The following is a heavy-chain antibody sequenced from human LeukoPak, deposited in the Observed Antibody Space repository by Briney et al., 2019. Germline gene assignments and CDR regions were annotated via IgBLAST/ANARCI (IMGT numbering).Heavy chain of an antibody. D-gene: IGHD1-26*01. Sequence: GGSLRLSCAASGSTFSSYWMHWVRQAPGKGLVWVSRIKIDGSNTNSADSVKGRFTISRDNAKNTLYLQMNSLRAEDTAVYYCARGGSPPEALGDTFDIWGQGTMVTVSS. J-gene: IGHJ3*02. CDR1: GSTFSSYW. CDR2: IKIDGSNT. CDR3: ARGGSPPEALGDTFDI. V-gene: IGHV3-74*01.